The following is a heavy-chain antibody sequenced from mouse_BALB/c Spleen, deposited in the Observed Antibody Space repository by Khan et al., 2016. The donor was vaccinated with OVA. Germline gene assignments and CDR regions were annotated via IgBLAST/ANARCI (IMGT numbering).Heavy chain of an antibody. J-gene: IGHJ3*01. CDR3: ARLGNS. V-gene: IGHV5-6*01. Sequence: EVELVESGGDLVKPGGSLKLSCAAAGFTFSSYGMSWVRQTPDKRLEWVATTTNGGSYTYYPDSVKGRFTISRDNAKNTLYLQMTSLKSEDTAMYYCARLGNSWGQGTLLTVSA. CDR1: GFTFSSYG. CDR2: TTNGGSYT. D-gene: IGHD2-1*01.